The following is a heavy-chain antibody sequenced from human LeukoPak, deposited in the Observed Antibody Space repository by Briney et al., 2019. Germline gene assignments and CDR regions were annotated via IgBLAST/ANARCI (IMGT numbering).Heavy chain of an antibody. Sequence: PGRSLRLSCAASGFTFSSYGMHWVRQAPGKGLEWGAVISYDGSNKYYADSVKGRFTISRDNSKNTLYLQMNSLRAEDTAVYYCAKDGGGPYYDFWSGYVPGYYYYYMDVWGKGTTVTVSS. CDR2: ISYDGSNK. V-gene: IGHV3-30*18. D-gene: IGHD3-3*01. J-gene: IGHJ6*03. CDR3: AKDGGGPYYDFWSGYVPGYYYYYMDV. CDR1: GFTFSSYG.